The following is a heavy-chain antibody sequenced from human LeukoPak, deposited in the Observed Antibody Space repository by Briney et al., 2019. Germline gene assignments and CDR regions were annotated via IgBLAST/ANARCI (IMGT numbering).Heavy chain of an antibody. CDR2: IIPIFGTA. J-gene: IGHJ6*04. V-gene: IGHV1-69*06. CDR1: GGTFSSYA. Sequence: ASVKVSCKASGGTFSSYAISWVRQAPGQGLEWMGGIIPIFGTANYAQKFQGRVTITADKSTSTAYMELSSLRSEDTAVYYCESSNRLIHYYGSGSYDYYGMDVWGKGTTVTVSS. CDR3: ESSNRLIHYYGSGSYDYYGMDV. D-gene: IGHD3-10*01.